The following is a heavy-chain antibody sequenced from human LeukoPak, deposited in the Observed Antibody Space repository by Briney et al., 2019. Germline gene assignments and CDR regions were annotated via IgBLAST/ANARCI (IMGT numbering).Heavy chain of an antibody. D-gene: IGHD3-22*01. CDR1: GFTFSSYS. Sequence: GGSLRLSCAASGFTFSSYSMNWVRQAPGKGLEWVSSISSSSSYIYYADSVKGRFTISRDNAKNSLYLQMNSLRAEDTAVYYCARDAPDSSGYYYYYYMDVWGKGTTVTISS. CDR3: ARDAPDSSGYYYYYYMDV. CDR2: ISSSSSYI. J-gene: IGHJ6*03. V-gene: IGHV3-21*01.